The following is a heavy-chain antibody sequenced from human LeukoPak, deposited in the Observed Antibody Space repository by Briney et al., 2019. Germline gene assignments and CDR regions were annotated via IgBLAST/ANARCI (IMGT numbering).Heavy chain of an antibody. CDR1: GFTSSIYW. Sequence: GGSLRLSCAASGFTSSIYWMNWVRQTPGKGLEWVAIIKHDGSEGFYVDSVKGRFTVSRDNAKNSLYLQMNSLRAEDSAVYYCARDAQGTTGLAFDLWGQGTMVTVSS. J-gene: IGHJ3*01. CDR2: IKHDGSEG. CDR3: ARDAQGTTGLAFDL. D-gene: IGHD2-8*02. V-gene: IGHV3-7*01.